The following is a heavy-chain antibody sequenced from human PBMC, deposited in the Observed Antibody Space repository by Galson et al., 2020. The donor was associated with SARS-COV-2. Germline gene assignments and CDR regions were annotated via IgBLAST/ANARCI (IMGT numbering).Heavy chain of an antibody. D-gene: IGHD3-22*01. Sequence: GGSLSLSCAASRLRFSTYDMHWVRQAPGKGPEWVAVISYDGSNTYYADSVKGRFTISRDNSKNALLLQMNSLRPEDTAAYYCVKDYGYDSSGYYPDNAFYIWGQGTMVIVSS. CDR1: RLRFSTYD. J-gene: IGHJ3*02. CDR2: ISYDGSNT. CDR3: VKDYGYDSSGYYPDNAFYI. V-gene: IGHV3-30*18.